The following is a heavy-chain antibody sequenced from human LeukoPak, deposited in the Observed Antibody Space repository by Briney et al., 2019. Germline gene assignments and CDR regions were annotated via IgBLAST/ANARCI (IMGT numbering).Heavy chain of an antibody. CDR1: GFTFSNAW. V-gene: IGHV3-15*01. CDR2: IKSKTDGGTT. J-gene: IGHJ5*02. CDR3: TTGARVPAASDWFDP. Sequence: GGSLRLSCAASGFTFSNAWMSWVRQAPGKGLEWVGRIKSKTDGGTTDYAAPVKGRFTISRDDSKNTLYLQMNSLKTEDTAVYYCTTGARVPAASDWFDPWGQGTLVTVS. D-gene: IGHD2-2*01.